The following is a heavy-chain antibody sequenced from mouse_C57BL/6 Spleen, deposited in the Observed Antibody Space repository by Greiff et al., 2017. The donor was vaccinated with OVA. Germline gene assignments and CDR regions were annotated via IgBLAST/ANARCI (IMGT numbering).Heavy chain of an antibody. V-gene: IGHV1-82*01. D-gene: IGHD4-1*01. CDR2: IYPGDGDT. CDR3: ARVAGTHYAMDY. J-gene: IGHJ4*01. CDR1: GYAFSSSW. Sequence: QVQLQQSGPELVKPGASVKISCKASGYAFSSSWMNWVKQRPGKGLEWIGRIYPGDGDTNYNGKFKGKATLTADKSSSTAYMQLSSLTSEDSAVYFCARVAGTHYAMDYWGQGTPVTVSS.